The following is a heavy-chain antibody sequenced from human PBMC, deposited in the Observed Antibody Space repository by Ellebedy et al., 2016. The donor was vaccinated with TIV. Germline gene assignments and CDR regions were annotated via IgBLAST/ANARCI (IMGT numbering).Heavy chain of an antibody. D-gene: IGHD6-6*01. Sequence: MPSETLSLTCAVYVGSFTGYYWSWIRQPPGKGLEWIGEINHSGSTNYNPSLKSRVTISVDTSKNQFSLKVNSVTAADTAVYYCARGKSNLYLSIVARPYDYWGQGTLVTVSS. V-gene: IGHV4-34*01. CDR3: ARGKSNLYLSIVARPYDY. J-gene: IGHJ4*02. CDR1: VGSFTGYY. CDR2: INHSGST.